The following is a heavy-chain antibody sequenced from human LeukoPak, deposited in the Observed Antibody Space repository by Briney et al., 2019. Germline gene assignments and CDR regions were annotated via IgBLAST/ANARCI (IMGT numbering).Heavy chain of an antibody. Sequence: GGSLRLSCAASGFTFTIYSMNWVRQAPGKGLERVGRSRNKADSYTTVYAASVNGRFTISRDDSKSSLYLQMNSLKTEDTAVYYCTRGGLYGGSSAFDYWGQGALVTVSS. CDR2: SRNKADSYTT. CDR1: GFTFTIYS. V-gene: IGHV3-72*01. D-gene: IGHD4-23*01. CDR3: TRGGLYGGSSAFDY. J-gene: IGHJ4*02.